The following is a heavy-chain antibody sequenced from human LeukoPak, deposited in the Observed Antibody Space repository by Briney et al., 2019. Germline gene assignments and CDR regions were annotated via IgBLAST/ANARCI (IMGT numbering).Heavy chain of an antibody. V-gene: IGHV3-30-3*01. CDR2: ISYDGSSK. J-gene: IGHJ5*02. CDR3: AKVKSYYDSSGHEANWFDP. D-gene: IGHD3-22*01. Sequence: PGRSLRLSCAASEFTFSNYATHWVRQAPGKGLEWVAVISYDGSSKYYGDSVKGRFTISRDNSKNTLYLQMNSLRAEDTAVYYCAKVKSYYDSSGHEANWFDPWGQGTLVTVSS. CDR1: EFTFSNYA.